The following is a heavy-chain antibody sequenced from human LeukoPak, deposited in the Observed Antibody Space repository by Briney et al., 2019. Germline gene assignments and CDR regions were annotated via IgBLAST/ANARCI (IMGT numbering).Heavy chain of an antibody. J-gene: IGHJ4*02. D-gene: IGHD5-24*01. CDR3: ARGGWLQSKGPFDY. V-gene: IGHV3-21*01. Sequence: GGSLRLPCAASGFTFSSYSMNWVRQAPGKGLEWVSSISSSSSYIYYADSVKGRFTISRDNAKNSLYLQMNSLRAEDTAVYYCARGGWLQSKGPFDYWGQGTLVTVSS. CDR1: GFTFSSYS. CDR2: ISSSSSYI.